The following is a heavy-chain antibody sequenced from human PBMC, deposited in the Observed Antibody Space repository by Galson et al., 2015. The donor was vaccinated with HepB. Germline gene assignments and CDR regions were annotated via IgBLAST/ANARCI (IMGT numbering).Heavy chain of an antibody. CDR2: IWYDGSNK. V-gene: IGHV3-33*01. J-gene: IGHJ3*02. CDR3: ARDCNLLDPYYYDSSGYYLHGGDAFDI. CDR1: GFTFSSYG. Sequence: SLRLSCAASGFTFSSYGMHWVRQAPGKGLEWVAVIWYDGSNKYYADSVKGRFTISRDNSKNTLYLQMNSLRAEDTAVYYCARDCNLLDPYYYDSSGYYLHGGDAFDIWGQGTMVTVSS. D-gene: IGHD3-22*01.